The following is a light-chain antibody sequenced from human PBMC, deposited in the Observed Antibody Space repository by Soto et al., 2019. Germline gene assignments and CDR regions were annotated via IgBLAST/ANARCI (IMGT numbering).Light chain of an antibody. Sequence: QPVLTQSPSASASLGASVKLTCTLSSGHSSYAIAWHQQQPEKGPRYLMKLNSDGSHSKGDGIPDRFSGSSSGAERYLTISGLQSVDEADYYCQTWGAGTLVFGGGTKLTVL. V-gene: IGLV4-69*01. CDR1: SGHSSYA. CDR3: QTWGAGTLV. J-gene: IGLJ2*01. CDR2: LNSDGSH.